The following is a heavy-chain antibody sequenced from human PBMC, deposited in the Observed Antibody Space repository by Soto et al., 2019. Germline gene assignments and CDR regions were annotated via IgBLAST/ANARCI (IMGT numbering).Heavy chain of an antibody. D-gene: IGHD6-6*01. CDR1: GFTFSSYA. CDR2: ISGSDDST. Sequence: EVQLLESGGGWVQPGESLRLSCAASGFTFSSYAMIWVRQAPGKGLEWVSVISGSDDSTYYAESVKGRFTISRDNSKNTLYLQLNSMRAEDTAVYYCAKRSSASTFDYWGQGTLVTVSS. J-gene: IGHJ4*02. V-gene: IGHV3-23*01. CDR3: AKRSSASTFDY.